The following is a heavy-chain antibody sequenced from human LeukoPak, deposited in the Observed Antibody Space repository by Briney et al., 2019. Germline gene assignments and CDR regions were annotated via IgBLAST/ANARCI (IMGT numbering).Heavy chain of an antibody. CDR1: GFSFTGYY. CDR3: ARGSSGWRSGPLLPGRLNFDY. Sequence: VKVSCKASGFSFTGYYIHWVRQAPGQGLEWMGWINPNSGGTNYAQKFQGWVTMTRDTSISTAYMELSRLRSDDTAVYYCARGSSGWRSGPLLPGRLNFDYWGQGSLVTVSS. J-gene: IGHJ4*02. CDR2: INPNSGGT. V-gene: IGHV1-2*04. D-gene: IGHD6-19*01.